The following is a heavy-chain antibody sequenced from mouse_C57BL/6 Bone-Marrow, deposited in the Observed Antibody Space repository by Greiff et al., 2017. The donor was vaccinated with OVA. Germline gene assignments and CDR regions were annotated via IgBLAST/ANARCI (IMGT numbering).Heavy chain of an antibody. CDR3: AKETAQAPFAY. D-gene: IGHD3-2*02. CDR2: INPSTGGT. Sequence: DVKLVESGPELVKPGASVKISCKASGYSFTGYYMNWVKQSPEKSLEWIGEINPSTGGTTYNQKFKAKATLTVDKSSSTAYMQLKSLTSEDSAVYYCAKETAQAPFAYWGQGTLVTVSA. CDR1: GYSFTGYY. J-gene: IGHJ3*01. V-gene: IGHV1-42*01.